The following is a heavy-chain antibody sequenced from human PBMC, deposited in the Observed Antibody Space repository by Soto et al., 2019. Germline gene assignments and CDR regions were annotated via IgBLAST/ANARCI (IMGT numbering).Heavy chain of an antibody. Sequence: SVKVSCKASGGTFSSYAISWVRQAPGQGLEWMGGIIPIFGTANYAQKFQGRVTITADESTSTAYMELSSLRSEDTAVYYCAREGALGYCSSTSCYGRFDPWRQGTLVTVSS. CDR2: IIPIFGTA. J-gene: IGHJ5*02. CDR1: GGTFSSYA. CDR3: AREGALGYCSSTSCYGRFDP. V-gene: IGHV1-69*13. D-gene: IGHD2-2*01.